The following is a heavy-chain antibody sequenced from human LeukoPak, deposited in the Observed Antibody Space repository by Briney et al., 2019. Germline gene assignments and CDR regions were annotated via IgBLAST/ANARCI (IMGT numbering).Heavy chain of an antibody. D-gene: IGHD1-1*01. V-gene: IGHV1-2*02. Sequence: ASVKVSCKASGYKFTDYYLHWVRQAPGQGLEWMGWIHPGTGDPNYAQKFQGRVTVTRDTSISTVYMELIRLRSDDTAVYYCASYAAGYNWLKVWGQGTLVTVSS. CDR3: ASYAAGYNWLKV. J-gene: IGHJ4*02. CDR2: IHPGTGDP. CDR1: GYKFTDYY.